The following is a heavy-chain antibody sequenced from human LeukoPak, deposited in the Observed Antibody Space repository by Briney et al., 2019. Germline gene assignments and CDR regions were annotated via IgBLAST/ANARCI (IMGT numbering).Heavy chain of an antibody. V-gene: IGHV4-59*08. D-gene: IGHD3-22*01. CDR1: GGSISSYF. CDR2: VYYSGST. J-gene: IGHJ3*02. Sequence: ASETLSLTCAVSGGSISSYFWSWIRQPPGQGLEWIGHVYYSGSTNYNPSLKSRVTISVDTSKNQFSLKLSSVTAADTAVYYCARMNYYDSRGYYYYAFDIWGQGTMVTVSS. CDR3: ARMNYYDSRGYYYYAFDI.